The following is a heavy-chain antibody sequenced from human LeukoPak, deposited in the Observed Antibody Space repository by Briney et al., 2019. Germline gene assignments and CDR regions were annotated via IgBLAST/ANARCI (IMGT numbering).Heavy chain of an antibody. CDR1: GLTFTNHG. V-gene: IGHV3-33*01. Sequence: TSLRLSCVTSGLTFTNHGFHWLRQAAGKGLEWVAFVRNDGFDTYHSNSVKGRLSISRDDSRNTAFLQMNSLTAEDTALYYCARDRGKDYFGDWGQGTQVTVSS. CDR3: ARDRGKDYFGD. J-gene: IGHJ4*02. CDR2: VRNDGFDT. D-gene: IGHD4-23*01.